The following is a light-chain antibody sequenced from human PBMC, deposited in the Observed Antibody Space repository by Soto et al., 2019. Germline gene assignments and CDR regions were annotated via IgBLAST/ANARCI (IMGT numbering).Light chain of an antibody. CDR2: DAT. J-gene: IGKJ4*01. CDR3: QQRSDRLS. CDR1: QSVGSN. V-gene: IGKV3-11*01. Sequence: VVLTQSPATLSLSLGESATLSCRASQSVGSNLAWYQQKRGQAPRLLIYDATERATGIPARFTGSRSGTDFTLSISSLEHDDFAVYYCQQRSDRLSFGGGTVVEI.